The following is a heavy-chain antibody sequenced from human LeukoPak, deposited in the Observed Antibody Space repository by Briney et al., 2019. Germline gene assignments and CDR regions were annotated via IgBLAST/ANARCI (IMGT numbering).Heavy chain of an antibody. CDR2: IYPGDSDT. V-gene: IGHV5-51*01. CDR1: GYSFTSYW. J-gene: IGHJ4*02. D-gene: IGHD2-21*01. Sequence: GESPKISCKGSGYSFTSYWIGWVRQMPGKGLEWMGIIYPGDSDTRYSPPFQGQVAISADKSISTAYLQWSSLKASDTAMYYCTRQGYYCGGDCYNDYWGQGTLVTVSS. CDR3: TRQGYYCGGDCYNDY.